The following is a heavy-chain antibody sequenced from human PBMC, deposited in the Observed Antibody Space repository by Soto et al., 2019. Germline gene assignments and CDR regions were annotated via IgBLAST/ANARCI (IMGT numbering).Heavy chain of an antibody. V-gene: IGHV4-59*01. CDR3: TRSGTYPVSIDF. Sequence: QVQLQESGPGLAKPSETVSLTCTVSGGSIRSYYWSWIRQPPGQGLEWIGHIHYSGTTYYNPSLSSRVTISVDTSKNKFSLSVTSVSAADTAVYYCTRSGTYPVSIDFWGQGTLVTVSS. D-gene: IGHD3-10*01. CDR1: GGSIRSYY. CDR2: IHYSGTT. J-gene: IGHJ4*02.